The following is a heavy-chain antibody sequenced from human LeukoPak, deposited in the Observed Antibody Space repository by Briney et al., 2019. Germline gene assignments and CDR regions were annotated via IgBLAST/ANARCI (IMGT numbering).Heavy chain of an antibody. CDR2: ISYDGSNK. D-gene: IGHD4-17*01. Sequence: PGGSLRLSCAASGFTFSSYGMHWVRQAPGKGLEWVAVISYDGSNKYYADSVKGRFTIPRDNSKNTLYLQMNSLRAEDTAVYYCAKVFYGDYNEGLDHWGQGTLVTVSS. J-gene: IGHJ4*02. V-gene: IGHV3-30*18. CDR1: GFTFSSYG. CDR3: AKVFYGDYNEGLDH.